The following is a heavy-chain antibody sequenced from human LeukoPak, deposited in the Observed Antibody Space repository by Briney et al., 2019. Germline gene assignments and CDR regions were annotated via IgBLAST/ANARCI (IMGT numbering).Heavy chain of an antibody. CDR2: INPNGGGT. CDR1: GYTFTGYY. J-gene: IGHJ4*02. V-gene: IGHV1-2*02. CDR3: ARTRYGSQYYFDY. D-gene: IGHD3-10*01. Sequence: ASVKVSCKASGYTFTGYYVHWVRQAPGQGLEWMGWINPNGGGTYYAQKFQDRVTMTRDTSISTAYMELSRLISDDTAVYYCARTRYGSQYYFDYWGQGTLVTVSS.